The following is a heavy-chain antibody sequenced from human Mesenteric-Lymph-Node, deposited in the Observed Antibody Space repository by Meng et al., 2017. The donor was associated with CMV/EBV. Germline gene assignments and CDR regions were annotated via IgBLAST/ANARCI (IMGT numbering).Heavy chain of an antibody. CDR1: GGSFSGYY. J-gene: IGHJ6*02. CDR3: ARGPLPQEIGMDV. D-gene: IGHD5-24*01. V-gene: IGHV4-34*01. CDR2: INHSGST. Sequence: GSLRLSCAVYGGSFSGYYWSWIRQPPGKGLEWIGEINHSGSTNYNPSLKSRVTISVDTSKNQFSLKLSSVTAADTAVYYCARGPLPQEIGMDVWGQGTTVTVSS.